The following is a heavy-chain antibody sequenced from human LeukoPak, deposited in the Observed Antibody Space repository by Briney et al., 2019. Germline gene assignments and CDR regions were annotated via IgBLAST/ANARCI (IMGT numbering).Heavy chain of an antibody. Sequence: PGGFLRLSCEISGFLPSPHGMSWVRQAPGKGLEWVSGISGSGGSTYYADSVKGRFTISRDNSKNTLYLQMKRLRAEDTALYYCARNRAHSGNDHMSNWGQGTQVTVSS. CDR2: ISGSGGST. CDR1: GFLPSPHG. V-gene: IGHV3-23*01. CDR3: ARNRAHSGNDHMSN. J-gene: IGHJ4*02. D-gene: IGHD1-1*01.